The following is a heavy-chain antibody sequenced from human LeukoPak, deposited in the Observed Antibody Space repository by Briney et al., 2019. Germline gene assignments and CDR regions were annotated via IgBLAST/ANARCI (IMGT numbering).Heavy chain of an antibody. CDR3: ARGQIVTIIRSPTLDY. CDR1: GYTFTGYY. CDR2: INPNSGGT. J-gene: IGHJ4*02. V-gene: IGHV1-2*04. Sequence: ASVKVSCKASGYTFTGYYMHWVRQAPGQGLEWMGWINPNSGGTNYAQKFQGWVTMTRDTSISTAYMELSRLRSDDTAVYYCARGQIVTIIRSPTLDYWGQGTLVTVSS. D-gene: IGHD3-22*01.